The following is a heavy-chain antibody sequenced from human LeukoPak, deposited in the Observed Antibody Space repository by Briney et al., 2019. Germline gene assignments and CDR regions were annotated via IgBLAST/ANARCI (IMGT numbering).Heavy chain of an antibody. D-gene: IGHD2-15*01. Sequence: GGSLRLSCAASGFPFSSYSMNWVRQAPGKGLEWVAYISTSSSYTNYADSVKGRFTISRDNAKNSLYLQMSSLRAEDTAVYYCAGRSSYYYYGMDVWGQGTTVTVSS. J-gene: IGHJ6*02. CDR2: ISTSSSYT. CDR3: AGRSSYYYYGMDV. CDR1: GFPFSSYS. V-gene: IGHV3-21*05.